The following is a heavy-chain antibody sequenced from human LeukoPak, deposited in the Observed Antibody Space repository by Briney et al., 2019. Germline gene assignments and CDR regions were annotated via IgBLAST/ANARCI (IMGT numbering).Heavy chain of an antibody. J-gene: IGHJ4*02. CDR1: GFTFSSYA. V-gene: IGHV3-23*01. Sequence: GGSLRLSCAASGFTFSSYAMSWVRQAPGKGLEWVSAISESGGSTFYADSVKGRFTISRDNSKNTLYLQMNSLRAEDTAVYYCAKGITGTGSYSVADHWGQGILVTVFS. CDR3: AKGITGTGSYSVADH. D-gene: IGHD1-26*01. CDR2: ISESGGST.